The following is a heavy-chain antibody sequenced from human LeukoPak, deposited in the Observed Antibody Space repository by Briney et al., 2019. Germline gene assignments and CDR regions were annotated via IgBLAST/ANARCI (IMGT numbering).Heavy chain of an antibody. CDR2: IYPLDSDT. D-gene: IGHD6-19*01. CDR3: ARHYRAVAGPWYFDY. V-gene: IGHV5-51*01. J-gene: IGHJ4*02. CDR1: GYIFTSYW. Sequence: PGESLKISCQGSGYIFTSYWIGWGRQVPGKGGEGRGIIYPLDSDTRYTPSFQGQVTISADKSIRTAYLQWSSLKASDTAMYYCARHYRAVAGPWYFDYWGQGTLVTVSS.